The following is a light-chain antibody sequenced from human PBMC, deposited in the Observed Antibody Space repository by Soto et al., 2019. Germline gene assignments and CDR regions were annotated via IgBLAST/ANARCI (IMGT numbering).Light chain of an antibody. CDR3: QQYNKWPLT. Sequence: EIVLTQSPATLSASQGERATLSCRASESVSNNLAWYQQKPGQAPRLLIFGASARATGIPARFSGSGSGTESTLTISILQSEDFAVYYCQQYNKWPLTFGGGTKVEIK. CDR2: GAS. CDR1: ESVSNN. V-gene: IGKV3-15*01. J-gene: IGKJ4*01.